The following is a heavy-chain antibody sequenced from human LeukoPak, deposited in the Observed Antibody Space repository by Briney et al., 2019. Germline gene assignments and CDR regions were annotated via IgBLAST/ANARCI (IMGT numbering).Heavy chain of an antibody. J-gene: IGHJ4*02. V-gene: IGHV3-30*18. D-gene: IGHD1-14*01. CDR2: ISYDGSNK. CDR3: AKENRWE. Sequence: GGSLRLSCAASGFTFSSYGMHWVRQAPGKGLEWVAIISYDGSNKYYADSVQGRFTISRDNSKNTLYLQMNSLRAEDTAVYYCAKENRWEWGQGTLVTVSS. CDR1: GFTFSSYG.